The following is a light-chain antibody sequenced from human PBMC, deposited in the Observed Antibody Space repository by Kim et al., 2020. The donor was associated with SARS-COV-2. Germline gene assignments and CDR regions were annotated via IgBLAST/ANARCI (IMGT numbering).Light chain of an antibody. Sequence: SVLTQPPSVSEAPRQRVTISCSGSSSNIGNNAVNWYQQLPGKAPQLLIYYNDLLPSGVSDRFSASKSGTSASLAISGLQSEDEADYFCAAWDDSLNGHVVFGGGTQLTVL. CDR2: YND. CDR3: AAWDDSLNGHVV. V-gene: IGLV1-36*01. CDR1: SSNIGNNA. J-gene: IGLJ2*01.